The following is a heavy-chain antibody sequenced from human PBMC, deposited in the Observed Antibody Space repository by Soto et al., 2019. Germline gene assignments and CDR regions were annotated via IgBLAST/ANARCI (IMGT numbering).Heavy chain of an antibody. Sequence: QVQLQESGPGLVKPSETLSLTCTVSGGSISSYYWSWIRQPPGKGLEWIGYIYYSGSTNYNHSLKSRVTISVDTSKNQFSRKLSSVTAADTAVYYCARDRAAAGRKAGMDVWGQRTTVTVSS. D-gene: IGHD6-13*01. CDR1: GGSISSYY. CDR2: IYYSGST. J-gene: IGHJ6*02. CDR3: ARDRAAAGRKAGMDV. V-gene: IGHV4-59*01.